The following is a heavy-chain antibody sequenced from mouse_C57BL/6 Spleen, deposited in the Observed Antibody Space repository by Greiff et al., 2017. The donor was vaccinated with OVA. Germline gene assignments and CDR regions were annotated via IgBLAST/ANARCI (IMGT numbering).Heavy chain of an antibody. V-gene: IGHV5-4*01. CDR2: ISDGGSYT. J-gene: IGHJ1*03. D-gene: IGHD6-1*01. CDR1: GFTFSSYA. Sequence: EVHLVESGGGLVKPGGSLKLSCAASGFTFSSYAMSWVRQTPEKRLEWVATISDGGSYTYYPDNVKGRFTISRDNAKNNLYLQMSHLKSEDTAMYYCARDNLSYWYFDVWGTGTTVTVSS. CDR3: ARDNLSYWYFDV.